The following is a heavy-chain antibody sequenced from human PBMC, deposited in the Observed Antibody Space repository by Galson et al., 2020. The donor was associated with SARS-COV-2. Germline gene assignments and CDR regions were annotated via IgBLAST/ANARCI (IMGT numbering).Heavy chain of an antibody. Sequence: SETLSLTCTVSGGSISNANYFWGWLRQPPGKGLEWIGHIYYSGTTYYSSSLKSRVTISLDTSKNQFSLKLSSVTAADTAVYYCARHDNDYGTNWGQGTLVTVSS. J-gene: IGHJ4*02. CDR3: ARHDNDYGTN. V-gene: IGHV4-39*01. CDR1: GGSISNANYF. D-gene: IGHD4-17*01. CDR2: IYYSGTT.